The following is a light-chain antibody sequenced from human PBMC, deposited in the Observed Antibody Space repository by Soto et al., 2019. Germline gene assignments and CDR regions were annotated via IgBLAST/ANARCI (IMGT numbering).Light chain of an antibody. V-gene: IGKV1-12*01. CDR2: LAS. CDR3: QQAKSFPRS. J-gene: IGKJ1*01. Sequence: DIQMTQSPSSLSAAVGDRVTITCRAARDVSRWLAWYQHRPGEAPKLLIYLASTLQSGVPSRFSGSGSGTEFNLTISGLQTEDFATYYCQQAKSFPRSFCQGTRVEV. CDR1: RDVSRW.